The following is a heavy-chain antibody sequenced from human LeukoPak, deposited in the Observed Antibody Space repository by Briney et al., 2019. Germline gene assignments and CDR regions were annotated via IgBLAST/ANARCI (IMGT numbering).Heavy chain of an antibody. CDR2: INANGDNT. CDR3: ARVPILTGSYYFDY. V-gene: IGHV3-64*01. J-gene: IGHJ4*02. Sequence: GGSLRLSCEVSGFTFSSYAFHWVRQAPGKGLEYVSAINANGDNTYYSNSVKGRFTISRDNSKNTLYLQMGSLGTEDMAVYYCARVPILTGSYYFDYWGQGILVTVSS. CDR1: GFTFSSYA. D-gene: IGHD3-9*01.